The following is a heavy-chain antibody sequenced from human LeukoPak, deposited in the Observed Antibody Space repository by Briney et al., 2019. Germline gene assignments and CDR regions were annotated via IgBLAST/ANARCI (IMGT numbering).Heavy chain of an antibody. J-gene: IGHJ4*02. CDR1: GYTLSGYF. CDR3: ARAGFRSNAFDI. V-gene: IGHV1-2*02. D-gene: IGHD2-8*01. Sequence: ASVKVSCKASGYTLSGYFIHWVRQAPGQGLEWVGWINPNSGGTSYAQNFQGRVTMTRDTSINTAHMELSRLKSDDTAVYFCARAGFRSNAFDIWGQGALVTVSS. CDR2: INPNSGGT.